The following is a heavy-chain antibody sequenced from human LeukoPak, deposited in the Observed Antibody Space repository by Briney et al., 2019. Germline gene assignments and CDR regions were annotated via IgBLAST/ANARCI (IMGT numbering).Heavy chain of an antibody. J-gene: IGHJ4*02. V-gene: IGHV1-46*01. D-gene: IGHD3-22*01. CDR3: ARTLRDSSVGDPGY. CDR2: INPSGGST. CDR1: GYTFTTDY. Sequence: AAPVKVSCKASGYTFTTDYLHWVRQAPGQGREWVGVINPSGGSTSYAQKFQGRVTMTRDTSTGTVYMELSSLRSEDTAVYYCARTLRDSSVGDPGYWGQGTLVTVSS.